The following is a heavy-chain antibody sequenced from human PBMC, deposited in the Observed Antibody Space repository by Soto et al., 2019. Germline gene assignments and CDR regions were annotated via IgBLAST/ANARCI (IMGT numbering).Heavy chain of an antibody. CDR1: GYSFTSYW. CDR3: ARHPGRPGIAVAGTHQSDYYYGMDV. J-gene: IGHJ6*02. V-gene: IGHV5-51*01. CDR2: IYPGDSDT. Sequence: PGESLKISCKGSGYSFTSYWIGWVRQMPGKGLEWMGIIYPGDSDTRYSPSFQGQVTISADKSISTAYLQWSSLKASDTAMYYCARHPGRPGIAVAGTHQSDYYYGMDVWGQGTTVTVYS. D-gene: IGHD6-19*01.